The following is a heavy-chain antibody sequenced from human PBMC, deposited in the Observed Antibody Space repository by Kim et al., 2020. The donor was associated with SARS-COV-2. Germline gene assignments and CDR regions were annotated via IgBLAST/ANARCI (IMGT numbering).Heavy chain of an antibody. Sequence: SQTLSLTCAISGDSVSSNSAAWNWIRQSPSRGLEWLGRIYYRSKWYNDYAVSVKSRITINPDTSKNQFSLQLNSVTPEDTAVYYCARELLWFGELLSLYNWFDPWGQGTLVTVSS. CDR1: GDSVSSNSAA. V-gene: IGHV6-1*01. CDR3: ARELLWFGELLSLYNWFDP. CDR2: IYYRSKWYN. D-gene: IGHD3-10*01. J-gene: IGHJ5*02.